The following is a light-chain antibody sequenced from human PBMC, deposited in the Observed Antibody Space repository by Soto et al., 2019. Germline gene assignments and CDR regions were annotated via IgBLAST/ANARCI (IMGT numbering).Light chain of an antibody. V-gene: IGLV1-44*01. Sequence: QSVLTQPPSASGTPGQRVTISCSGSNPNIGSNPVNWYQHLPGTAPKLLVYSDSQRPSGVPDRFSGSKSGTSASLAVSGLQSADEADYYCAAWDGSLKGYVFGTGTKVTVL. CDR1: NPNIGSNP. CDR3: AAWDGSLKGYV. CDR2: SDS. J-gene: IGLJ1*01.